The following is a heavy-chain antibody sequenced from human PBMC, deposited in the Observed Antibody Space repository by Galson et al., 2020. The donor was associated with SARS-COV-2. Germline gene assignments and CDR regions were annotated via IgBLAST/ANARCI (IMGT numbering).Heavy chain of an antibody. CDR2: IYFSGST. CDR1: GGSITSYY. V-gene: IGHV4-59*01. Sequence: ASETLSLTCTVSGGSITSYYWSWIRQPPGKGLEWIGYIYFSGSTNYNPSLKGRVTISVDTSKSQFSLKLSSVTAADTAVYYCARGPTRYYFDYWGQGTLVTVSS. D-gene: IGHD2-2*01. CDR3: ARGPTRYYFDY. J-gene: IGHJ4*02.